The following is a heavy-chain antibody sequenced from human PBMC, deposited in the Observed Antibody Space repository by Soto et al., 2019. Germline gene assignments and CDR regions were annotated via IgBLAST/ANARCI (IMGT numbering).Heavy chain of an antibody. CDR2: IYYSGST. Sequence: LSLTCTVSGGSISSYYWSWIRQPPGKGLEWIGYIYYSGSTNYNPSLKSRVTISVDTSKNQFSLKLSSVTAADTAVYYCARVPTLNWFDPWGQGTLVTVSS. V-gene: IGHV4-59*01. CDR1: GGSISSYY. J-gene: IGHJ5*02. CDR3: ARVPTLNWFDP.